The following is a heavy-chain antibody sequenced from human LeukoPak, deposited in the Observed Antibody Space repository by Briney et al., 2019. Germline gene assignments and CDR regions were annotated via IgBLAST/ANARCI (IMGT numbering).Heavy chain of an antibody. D-gene: IGHD3-10*01. CDR1: NGSISSFY. J-gene: IGHJ4*02. CDR2: IYYTGTT. CDR3: ARGLYYGSGSYYYFDY. V-gene: IGHV4-59*01. Sequence: SETLSLTCTVSNGSISSFYWTWIRQPPGKGLEWIGYIYYTGTTDYNPSLKSRVTISVDTSKNQFSLKLSSVTAADTAVYYCARGLYYGSGSYYYFDYWGQGTLVTVSS.